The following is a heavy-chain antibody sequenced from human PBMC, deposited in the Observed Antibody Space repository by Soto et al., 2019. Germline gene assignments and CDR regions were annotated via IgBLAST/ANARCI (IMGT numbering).Heavy chain of an antibody. CDR2: ISAYNGNT. V-gene: IGHV1-18*01. D-gene: IGHD1-20*01. Sequence: ASVTVSCQASGYTFTSYGISWVRQAPGQGLEWMGWISAYNGNTNYAQKLQGRVTMTTDTSTSTAYMELRSLRSDDTAVYYCARLITSYYFDYWGQGTLVTVSS. CDR1: GYTFTSYG. J-gene: IGHJ4*02. CDR3: ARLITSYYFDY.